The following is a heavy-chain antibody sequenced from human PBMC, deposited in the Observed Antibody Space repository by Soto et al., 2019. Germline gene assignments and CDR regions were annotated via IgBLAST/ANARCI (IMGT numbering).Heavy chain of an antibody. J-gene: IGHJ5*02. CDR2: IYATGTT. Sequence: ETLSLTCTVSGASISGFYWSWIRKSAGKGLEWIGRIYATGTTDYNPSLKSRVMMSVDTSKKQFSLKLRSVTAADTAVYYCVRDGTKTLRDWFDPWGQGMSVTVSS. CDR3: VRDGTKTLRDWFDP. CDR1: GASISGFY. V-gene: IGHV4-4*07. D-gene: IGHD1-1*01.